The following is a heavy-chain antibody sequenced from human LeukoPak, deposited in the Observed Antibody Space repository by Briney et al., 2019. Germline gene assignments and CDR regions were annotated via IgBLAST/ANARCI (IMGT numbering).Heavy chain of an antibody. CDR1: GFTFSSYG. Sequence: PGRSLRLSCAASGFTFSSYGMHWVRQAPGKGLEWVAVIWYDGSNKYYADSVKGRFTISRDNAKNALYLQMNSLRAEDTAVYYCATSTAGYNWFDPWGQGTLVTVSS. CDR2: IWYDGSNK. D-gene: IGHD2-2*01. J-gene: IGHJ5*02. CDR3: ATSTAGYNWFDP. V-gene: IGHV3-33*01.